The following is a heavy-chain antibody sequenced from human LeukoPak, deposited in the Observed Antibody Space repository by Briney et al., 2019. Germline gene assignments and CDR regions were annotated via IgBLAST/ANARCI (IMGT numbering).Heavy chain of an antibody. J-gene: IGHJ3*02. CDR3: AHNPRSDYCSSTSCIDAFDI. V-gene: IGHV2-5*01. CDR1: GFSLSTSGVG. CDR2: IYWNEDK. D-gene: IGHD2-2*01. Sequence: SGPTLVHPTQPLTLTCTFSGFSLSTSGVGGGWIRQPPVKALEWLALIYWNEDKRYSPSLKSRLTITKDTSKNQVVLTMTNMDPVDTATYYCAHNPRSDYCSSTSCIDAFDIWGQGTMVTVSS.